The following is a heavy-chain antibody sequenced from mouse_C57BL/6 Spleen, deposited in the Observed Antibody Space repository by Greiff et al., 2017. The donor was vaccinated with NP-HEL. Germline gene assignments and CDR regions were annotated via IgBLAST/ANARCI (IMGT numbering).Heavy chain of an antibody. CDR1: GYTFTSYW. J-gene: IGHJ3*01. Sequence: QVHVKQPGAELVRPGTSVKLSCKASGYTFTSYWMHWVKQRPGQGLEWIGVIDPSDSYTNYNQKFKGKATLTVDTSSSTAYMQLSSLTSEDSAVYYCARWDYDYESWFAYWGQGTLVTVSA. CDR3: ARWDYDYESWFAY. D-gene: IGHD2-4*01. CDR2: IDPSDSYT. V-gene: IGHV1-59*01.